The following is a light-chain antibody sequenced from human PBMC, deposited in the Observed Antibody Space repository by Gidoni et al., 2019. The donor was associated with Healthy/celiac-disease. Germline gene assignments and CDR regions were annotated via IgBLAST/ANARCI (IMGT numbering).Light chain of an antibody. CDR1: SSNIGNNY. CDR2: DNN. V-gene: IGLV1-51*01. J-gene: IGLJ2*01. CDR3: GTWDSSLSAVV. Sequence: PAQKVTISCSGISSNIGNNYVSWYQQLPGTAPKLLIYDNNKRPSGIPDRFSGSKSGTSATLGITGLQTGDEADYYCGTWDSSLSAVVFGGGTKLTVL.